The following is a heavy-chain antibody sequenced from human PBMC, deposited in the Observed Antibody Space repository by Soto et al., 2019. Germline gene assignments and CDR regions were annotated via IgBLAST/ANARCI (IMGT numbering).Heavy chain of an antibody. CDR2: ISSDGNNK. J-gene: IGHJ5*02. CDR1: GFTFDSHG. Sequence: QVQLVESGGGAVQPGRSLRLSCAASGFTFDSHGMHWVRQAPGKGLEWVAVISSDGNNKYYADSVKGRFTISRDNFNNILYLKMSSLRAEDTAVSDCANDLLPNPVTTCGSWGQGTLVTVSS. D-gene: IGHD4-17*01. CDR3: ANDLLPNPVTTCGS. V-gene: IGHV3-30*18.